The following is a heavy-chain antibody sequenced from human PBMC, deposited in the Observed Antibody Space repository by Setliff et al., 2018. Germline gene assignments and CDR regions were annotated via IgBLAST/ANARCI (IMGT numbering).Heavy chain of an antibody. D-gene: IGHD2-21*01. Sequence: SETLSLTCAVYGGSFSGYYWSWIRQPPGKGLEWIGEINHSGSTNYNPSLKSRVAISVDTSKNQFSLKLSSVTAADTAVYYCARVRRVVIAYYYYMDVWGKGTTVTVSS. CDR1: GGSFSGYY. CDR2: INHSGST. J-gene: IGHJ6*03. V-gene: IGHV4-34*01. CDR3: ARVRRVVIAYYYYMDV.